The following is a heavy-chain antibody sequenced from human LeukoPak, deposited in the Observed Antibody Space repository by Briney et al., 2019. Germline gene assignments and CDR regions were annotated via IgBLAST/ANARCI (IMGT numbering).Heavy chain of an antibody. V-gene: IGHV4-34*01. CDR3: ARHRTGTSTYYYYYMDV. CDR2: INHSGST. Sequence: SETLSLTCAVYGGSFSGYYWSWIRQPPGKGLEWIGEINHSGSTNYKPSLKSRVTISVDTSKNQFSLKLSSVTAADTAVYYCARHRTGTSTYYYYYMDVWGKGTTVTVSS. D-gene: IGHD1-7*01. J-gene: IGHJ6*03. CDR1: GGSFSGYY.